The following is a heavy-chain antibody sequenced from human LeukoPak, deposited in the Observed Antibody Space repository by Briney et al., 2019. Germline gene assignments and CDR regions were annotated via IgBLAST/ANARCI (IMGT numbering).Heavy chain of an antibody. CDR3: ASGRGGGFFDC. J-gene: IGHJ4*01. V-gene: IGHV3-7*01. CDR2: INQGGREK. D-gene: IGHD1-26*01. CDR1: GLTFRSYW. Sequence: PGGSLRLSRSLSGLTFRSYWTSSVRPPPGKGLEWVANINQGGREKYSADPVKGRFTISRANAKNSLHLQMDTRSAHDTAVYYCASGRGGGFFDCWGQGTLVTVSS.